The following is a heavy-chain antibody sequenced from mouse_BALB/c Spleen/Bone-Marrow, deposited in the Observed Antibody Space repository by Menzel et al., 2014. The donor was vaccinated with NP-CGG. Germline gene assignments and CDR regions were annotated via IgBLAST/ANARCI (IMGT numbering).Heavy chain of an antibody. D-gene: IGHD2-10*02. CDR1: GYVFSSYW. Sequence: VKLVESGAELVRPGSSVKISCKASGYVFSSYWMNWVEQRPGQGLEWIGQIYPGDGDTNYNGKFKGKATLTADKSSSTAYMQLSSLTSEDSAVYFCARKYGDYWGQGTTLTVSS. CDR2: IYPGDGDT. J-gene: IGHJ2*01. V-gene: IGHV1-80*01. CDR3: ARKYGDY.